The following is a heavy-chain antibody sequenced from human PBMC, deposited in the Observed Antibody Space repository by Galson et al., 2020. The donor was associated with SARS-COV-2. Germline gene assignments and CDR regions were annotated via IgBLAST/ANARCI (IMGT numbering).Heavy chain of an antibody. D-gene: IGHD5-12*01. V-gene: IGHV3-21*01. CDR1: GFTFSSYS. CDR3: ARDHNLVATMTCCY. CDR2: ISSSSSYI. J-gene: IGHJ4*02. Sequence: GESLKNSCAASGFTFSSYSMNWVRQAPGKGLEWVSSISSSSSYIYYADSVKGRFTISRDNAKNSLYLQMNSLRAEDTAVYYCARDHNLVATMTCCYWGQGSLVTVSS.